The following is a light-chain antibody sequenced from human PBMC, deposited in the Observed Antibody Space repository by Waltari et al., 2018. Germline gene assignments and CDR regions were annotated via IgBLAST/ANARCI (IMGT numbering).Light chain of an antibody. Sequence: EVVMPHSPATLSVSPGESATLSCRASQSVNSTLPWYQQKPGQSPRLVIYLASTRATGIPTRFSGSGSGTEFTRTISNIQSEDFAVYFCQQHGHWPPYTFGQGTKLEI. CDR1: QSVNST. CDR3: QQHGHWPPYT. J-gene: IGKJ2*01. CDR2: LAS. V-gene: IGKV3-15*01.